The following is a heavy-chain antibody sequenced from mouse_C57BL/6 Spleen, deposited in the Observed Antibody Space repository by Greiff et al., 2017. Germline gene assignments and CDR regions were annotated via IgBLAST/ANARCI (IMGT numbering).Heavy chain of an antibody. CDR1: GYSITSGYY. D-gene: IGHD1-1*01. V-gene: IGHV3-6*01. J-gene: IGHJ2*01. CDR3: ARGTTGVAFCY. CDR2: ISYDGSN. Sequence: DVQLQESGPGLVKPSQSLSLPCSVPGYSITSGYYWNWIRHFPGNKLEWMGYISYDGSNNYNPSLKNRISITRDTSKNQFFLKLNSVTTEDTATYCCARGTTGVAFCYWGQGTTLTVSS.